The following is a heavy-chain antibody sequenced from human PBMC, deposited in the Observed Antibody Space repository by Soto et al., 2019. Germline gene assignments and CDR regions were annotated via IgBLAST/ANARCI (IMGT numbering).Heavy chain of an antibody. Sequence: GASVKVSCKASGYTFTSYYMHWVRQAPGQGLEWMGIINPSGGSTSYAQKFQGRVTMTRDTSTSTVYMELSSLRSEDTAVYYCARGSPIEGDFWSGPQQFDPWGQGTLVTVSS. V-gene: IGHV1-46*01. CDR2: INPSGGST. CDR3: ARGSPIEGDFWSGPQQFDP. D-gene: IGHD3-3*01. J-gene: IGHJ5*02. CDR1: GYTFTSYY.